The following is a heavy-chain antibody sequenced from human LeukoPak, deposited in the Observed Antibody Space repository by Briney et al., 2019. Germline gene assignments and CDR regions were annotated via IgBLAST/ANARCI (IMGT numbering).Heavy chain of an antibody. V-gene: IGHV1-18*01. Sequence: ASVKVSCKASGYTFIRYGISWVRQAPGQGLEWMGWISAYNGNTNYAQKLQGRVTMTTDTSTSTAYMELRSLRSDDTAVYYCARQGYCSSTSCYTRGDDAFDIWGQGTMVTVSS. CDR1: GYTFIRYG. CDR2: ISAYNGNT. D-gene: IGHD2-2*02. J-gene: IGHJ3*02. CDR3: ARQGYCSSTSCYTRGDDAFDI.